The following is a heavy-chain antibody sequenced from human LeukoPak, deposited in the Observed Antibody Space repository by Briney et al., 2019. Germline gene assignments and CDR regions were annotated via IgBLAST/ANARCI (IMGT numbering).Heavy chain of an antibody. Sequence: SETLSLTCSVSGASISSYYWGWIRQPPGKGLGWIGSIYYSGSTYYNPSLKSRVTISVDTSKNQFSLKLSSVTAADTAVYYCARLTMVRGVTYWGQGTLVTVSS. CDR1: GASISSYY. CDR2: IYYSGST. CDR3: ARLTMVRGVTY. V-gene: IGHV4-39*01. J-gene: IGHJ4*02. D-gene: IGHD3-10*01.